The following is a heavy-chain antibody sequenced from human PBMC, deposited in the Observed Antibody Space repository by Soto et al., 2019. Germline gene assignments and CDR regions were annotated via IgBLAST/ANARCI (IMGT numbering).Heavy chain of an antibody. Sequence: SETLSLTCTVSGGSISSSSYYWGWIRQPPGKGLEWIGSIYYSGSTYYNPSLKSRVTISVDTSKNQFSLKLSSVTAADTAVYYCASITMIVVVTTYYFDYWGQGTLVTVSS. CDR2: IYYSGST. D-gene: IGHD3-22*01. J-gene: IGHJ4*02. V-gene: IGHV4-39*01. CDR1: GGSISSSSYY. CDR3: ASITMIVVVTTYYFDY.